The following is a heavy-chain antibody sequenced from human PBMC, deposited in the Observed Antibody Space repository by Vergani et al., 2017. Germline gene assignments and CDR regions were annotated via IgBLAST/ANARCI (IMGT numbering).Heavy chain of an antibody. D-gene: IGHD6-6*01. Sequence: EVQLVESGGGLVKPGGSLRLSCAASGFTFSSYSMNWVRQAPGKGLEWVSSISSSSSYIYYADSVKGRFTISRDNAKKSLYLQMNSLRGEDTAVYYCARDLSIGRPQLKAFDIWGQGTMVTVSS. CDR1: GFTFSSYS. CDR2: ISSSSSYI. CDR3: ARDLSIGRPQLKAFDI. J-gene: IGHJ3*02. V-gene: IGHV3-21*01.